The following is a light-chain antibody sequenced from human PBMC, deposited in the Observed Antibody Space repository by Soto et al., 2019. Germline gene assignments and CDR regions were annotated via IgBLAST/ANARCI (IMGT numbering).Light chain of an antibody. CDR2: GTS. CDR3: QQYGGSPLFT. J-gene: IGKJ3*01. V-gene: IGKV3-20*01. Sequence: ENVLTQSPGTLSLSPGDRATLSCRASQRVSNIHWAWYQQKPVQAPRLLIYGTSVRATGIPDRFRGSGSGTAFTLTIGRLEPEDFAVYYCQQYGGSPLFTFGPGTKV. CDR1: QRVSNIH.